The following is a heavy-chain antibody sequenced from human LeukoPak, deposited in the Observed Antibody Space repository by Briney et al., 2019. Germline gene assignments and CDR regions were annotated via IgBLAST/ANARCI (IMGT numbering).Heavy chain of an antibody. CDR3: ARGSHGRVADTANYYYYMDV. J-gene: IGHJ6*03. D-gene: IGHD5-18*01. CDR1: GYKFTGFY. V-gene: IGHV1-2*02. Sequence: EASVKVSCKASGYKFTGFYIHWVRQAPGQGLEWMGWINPNSGGTKYAQKFEGRLTMTRDTSTTTVYMDLSRLRSDDTALYFCARGSHGRVADTANYYYYMDVWGKGTTVTISS. CDR2: INPNSGGT.